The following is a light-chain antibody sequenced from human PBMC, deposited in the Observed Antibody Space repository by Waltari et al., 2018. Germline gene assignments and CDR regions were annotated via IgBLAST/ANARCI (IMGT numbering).Light chain of an antibody. Sequence: QSVLTQPPSASAAPGQRVTISCSGSSSNIGTNYVSWFQQLPGTAPKLLIYDHNKRPSGIPDRFSGSKSGTSATLGITGLQTGDEADYYCGTWDSSLTARVFGGGTKLTVL. CDR2: DHN. CDR1: SSNIGTNY. CDR3: GTWDSSLTARV. J-gene: IGLJ2*01. V-gene: IGLV1-51*01.